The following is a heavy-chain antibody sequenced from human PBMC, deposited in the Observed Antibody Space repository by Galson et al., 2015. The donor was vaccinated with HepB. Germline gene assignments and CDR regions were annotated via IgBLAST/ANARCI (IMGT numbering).Heavy chain of an antibody. Sequence: SLRLSCAASGFTFSSYGMHWVRQAPGKGLEWVAVISYDGSNKYYADSVKGRFTISRNNSKNTLYLQMNSLRAEDTAVYYCAREASGYYPYYYYYGMDVWGQGTTVTVSS. D-gene: IGHD3-22*01. CDR1: GFTFSSYG. CDR3: AREASGYYPYYYYYGMDV. CDR2: ISYDGSNK. V-gene: IGHV3-30*03. J-gene: IGHJ6*02.